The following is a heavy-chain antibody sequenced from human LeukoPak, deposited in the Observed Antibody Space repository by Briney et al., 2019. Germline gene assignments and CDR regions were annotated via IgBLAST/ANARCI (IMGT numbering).Heavy chain of an antibody. D-gene: IGHD3-22*01. Sequence: LEWIGYIYYSGSTYYNPSLESRVTISVDTSKNQFSLKLSSVTAADTAVYYCSGYYYRYFDLWGRGTLVTVSS. J-gene: IGHJ2*01. CDR3: SGYYYRYFDL. V-gene: IGHV4-31*02. CDR2: IYYSGST.